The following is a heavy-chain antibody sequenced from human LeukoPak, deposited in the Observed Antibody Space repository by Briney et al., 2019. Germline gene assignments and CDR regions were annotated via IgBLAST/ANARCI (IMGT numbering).Heavy chain of an antibody. Sequence: GGSLRLSCAASGFTFSIYAMHWVRQAPGKGLEWVAVISYDGSNKYYADSVKGRFTISRDNSKNTLYLQMNSLRAEDTAVYYCARDESPYGDLIDYWGQGTLVTVSS. CDR2: ISYDGSNK. D-gene: IGHD4-17*01. CDR1: GFTFSIYA. V-gene: IGHV3-30-3*01. CDR3: ARDESPYGDLIDY. J-gene: IGHJ4*02.